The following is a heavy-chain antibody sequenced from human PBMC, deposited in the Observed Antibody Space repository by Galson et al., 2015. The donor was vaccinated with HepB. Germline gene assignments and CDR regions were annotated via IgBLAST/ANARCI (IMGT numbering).Heavy chain of an antibody. J-gene: IGHJ4*02. Sequence: LRLSCAASGFNFSSYGMHWVRQAPGKGLEWVAVIWYDGSNKYYADSVKGRFTISRDNSKNTLYLQMNSLRDEDTAMYYCARTEGYDIWTDYWGQGSLVTVSS. CDR2: IWYDGSNK. CDR1: GFNFSSYG. V-gene: IGHV3-33*03. D-gene: IGHD3-9*01. CDR3: ARTEGYDIWTDY.